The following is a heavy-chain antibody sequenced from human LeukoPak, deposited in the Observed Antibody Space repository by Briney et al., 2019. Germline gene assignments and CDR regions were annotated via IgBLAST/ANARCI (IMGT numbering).Heavy chain of an antibody. V-gene: IGHV1-2*02. Sequence: ASVKVSCKASGYTFTGDYMHWLRQAPGQGLGWMGWINPNSGGTNDAQKFQGRVTMTRDTSISAAYMELSRLRSDDTAVYSCAREVCSGGSCYDDYWGQGTLVTVSS. CDR3: AREVCSGGSCYDDY. D-gene: IGHD2-15*01. CDR1: GYTFTGDY. CDR2: INPNSGGT. J-gene: IGHJ4*02.